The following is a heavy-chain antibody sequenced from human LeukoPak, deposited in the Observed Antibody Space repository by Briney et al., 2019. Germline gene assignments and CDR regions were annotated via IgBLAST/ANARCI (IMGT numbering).Heavy chain of an antibody. Sequence: ASVKVSCKASGYTLTNYAMNWVRQAPGQGLEWVGWINTNTGNPTYAQAFTGRFVFSLDTSVSTAYLQISSLKAEDTAVYYCASLGLIEAADTNDIWGQGTLVTVSS. V-gene: IGHV7-4-1*02. CDR2: INTNTGNP. CDR1: GYTLTNYA. D-gene: IGHD6-13*01. J-gene: IGHJ4*02. CDR3: ASLGLIEAADTNDI.